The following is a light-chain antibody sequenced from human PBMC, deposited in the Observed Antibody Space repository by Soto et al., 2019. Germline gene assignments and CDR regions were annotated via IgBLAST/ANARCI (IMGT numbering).Light chain of an antibody. CDR1: QSVSRY. Sequence: DIQMTQSPSSLSASVGDRVTITCRASQSVSRYLNWYQHKPGKAPNLLIYSASRLQTGVPSRFSGSGSGTDFTLTISSLEPEDFAVYYCQQRSNWPPYTFGQGTKLESK. V-gene: IGKV1-39*01. J-gene: IGKJ2*01. CDR2: SAS. CDR3: QQRSNWPPYT.